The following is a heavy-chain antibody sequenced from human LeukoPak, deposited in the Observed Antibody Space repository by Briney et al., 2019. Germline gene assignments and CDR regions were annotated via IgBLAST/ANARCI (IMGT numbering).Heavy chain of an antibody. CDR1: GFTFSNHA. J-gene: IGHJ3*02. CDR2: LSSSGLSP. V-gene: IGHV3-23*01. D-gene: IGHD2/OR15-2a*01. CDR3: TKAGPDTYAFDI. Sequence: GGSLRLSCVGSGFTFSNHAMHWVRQAPGKGLEWVSALSSSGLSPYYADSVKGRFSISRDISKNTLYLQMNSLRAEDTAVHYCTKAGPDTYAFDIWGQGTMVTVSS.